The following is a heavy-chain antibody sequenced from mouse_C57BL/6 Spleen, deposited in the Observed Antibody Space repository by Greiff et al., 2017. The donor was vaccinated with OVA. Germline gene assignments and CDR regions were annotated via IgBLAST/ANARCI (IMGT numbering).Heavy chain of an antibody. D-gene: IGHD1-3*01. V-gene: IGHV5-17*01. CDR1: GYTFSDYG. CDR2: ISSGSSTI. Sequence: EVKLLESGAGLVKPGASLKLSCAASGYTFSDYGMHWVRQAPEQGLEWVGYISSGSSTIYYADKVKGRSTITRDKSYNTPFLQMTSLRAEDTAMCYCERSGYPDYWGQGTTLTVSS. J-gene: IGHJ2*01. CDR3: ERSGYPDY.